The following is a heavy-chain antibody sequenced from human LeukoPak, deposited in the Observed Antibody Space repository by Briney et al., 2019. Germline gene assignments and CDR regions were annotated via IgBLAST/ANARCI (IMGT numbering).Heavy chain of an antibody. Sequence: GASVKVSCKASGYTFTSHDINWVRQATGQGLEWMGWMNPNSGGTNYAQKFQGRVTMTRDTSISTAYMELSRLRSDDTAVYYCARVSWGPYYFDYWGQGTLVTVSS. D-gene: IGHD6-13*01. CDR2: MNPNSGGT. CDR3: ARVSWGPYYFDY. CDR1: GYTFTSHD. V-gene: IGHV1-2*02. J-gene: IGHJ4*02.